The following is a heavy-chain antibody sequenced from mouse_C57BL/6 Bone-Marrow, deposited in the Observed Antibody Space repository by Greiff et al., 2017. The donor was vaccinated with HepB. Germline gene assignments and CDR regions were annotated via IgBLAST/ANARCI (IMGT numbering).Heavy chain of an antibody. CDR2: INPSTGGT. Sequence: EVQLQQSGPELVKPGASVKISCKASGYSFTGYYMNWVKQSPEKSLEWIGEINPSTGGTTYNQKFKAKATLTVDKSSSTAYMQLKSLTSEDSAVYYCARGGLFAYWGQGTLVTVSA. D-gene: IGHD3-1*01. V-gene: IGHV1-42*01. J-gene: IGHJ3*01. CDR1: GYSFTGYY. CDR3: ARGGLFAY.